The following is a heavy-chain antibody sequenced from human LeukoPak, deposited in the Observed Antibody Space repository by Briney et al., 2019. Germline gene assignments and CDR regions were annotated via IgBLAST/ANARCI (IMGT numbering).Heavy chain of an antibody. D-gene: IGHD3-16*01. J-gene: IGHJ6*02. CDR1: GYTFTSYY. CDR2: INPGGGST. CDR3: ARGAVTTFGYYYYGMDV. Sequence: ASVKVSCKASGYTFTSYYMHWVRQAPGQGLEWMGIINPGGGSTSYAQKFQGRVTMTRDTSTSTVYMELSSLRSEDTAVYYCARGAVTTFGYYYYGMDVWGQGTTVTVSS. V-gene: IGHV1-46*01.